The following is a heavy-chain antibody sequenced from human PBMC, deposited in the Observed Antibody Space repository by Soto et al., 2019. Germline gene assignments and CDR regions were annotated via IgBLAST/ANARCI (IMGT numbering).Heavy chain of an antibody. CDR2: MNPNSGNT. CDR1: GYTFTSYD. D-gene: IGHD6-13*01. CDR3: ARRPTAAQHYYYYYYMDV. J-gene: IGHJ6*03. V-gene: IGHV1-8*01. Sequence: QVQLVQSGAEVKKPGASVKVSCKASGYTFTSYDISWVRQATGQGLEWMGWMNPNSGNTGYAQKFQGRVTMTRNTSISTAYMELSSLRSEDTAVYYCARRPTAAQHYYYYYYMDVWGKGTTVTVSS.